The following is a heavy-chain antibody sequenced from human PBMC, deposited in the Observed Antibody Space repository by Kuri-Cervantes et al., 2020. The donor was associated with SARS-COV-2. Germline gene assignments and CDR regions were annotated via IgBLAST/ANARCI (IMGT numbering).Heavy chain of an antibody. D-gene: IGHD6-13*01. CDR2: IHHSGST. CDR1: GGSFSPYY. V-gene: IGHV4-34*01. J-gene: IGHJ6*02. Sequence: SETLSLTCAVYGGSFSPYYLSWIRQPPGKGLEWVGEIHHSGSTNYNPSLKSRVTTTLDTSKNHSSLKLTSVTAADTAVYYCARGWSTSSPGAYSSNWRDYYYGMDVWGQGTTVTVSS. CDR3: ARGWSTSSPGAYSSNWRDYYYGMDV.